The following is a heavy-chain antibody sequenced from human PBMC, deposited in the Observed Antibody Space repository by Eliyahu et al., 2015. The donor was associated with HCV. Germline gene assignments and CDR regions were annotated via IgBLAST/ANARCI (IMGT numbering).Heavy chain of an antibody. CDR2: IIGSGDTT. J-gene: IGHJ4*02. V-gene: IGHV3-23*01. CDR3: AKDWSVILTPPYFDS. CDR1: GFTFSSYA. Sequence: EVQLLESGGGLVQPGGXLRLSCAASGFTFSSYAMSXVRQAPGKGLEWVSAIIGSGDTTYYGDSVKGRFTISRDNSKNTLYLQMNSLRAEDTAVYYCAKDWSVILTPPYFDSWGQGTLVTVSS. D-gene: IGHD3-3*01.